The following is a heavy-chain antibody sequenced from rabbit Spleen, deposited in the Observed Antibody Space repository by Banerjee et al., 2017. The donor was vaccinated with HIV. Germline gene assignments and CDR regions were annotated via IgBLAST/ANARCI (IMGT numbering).Heavy chain of an antibody. CDR2: INTGSSGST. CDR3: ARETSGGWGVVLYYFRL. J-gene: IGHJ4*01. V-gene: IGHV1S40*01. D-gene: IGHD4-1*01. CDR1: GFSFSSRYY. Sequence: QSLEESGGDLVKPGASLTLTCTASGFSFSSRYYMCWVRQAPGKGLEWIACINTGSSGSTNYASWAKGRFTISKTSSTTVTLQMTSLTAADTATYFCARETSGGWGVVLYYFRLWGPGTLGTVS.